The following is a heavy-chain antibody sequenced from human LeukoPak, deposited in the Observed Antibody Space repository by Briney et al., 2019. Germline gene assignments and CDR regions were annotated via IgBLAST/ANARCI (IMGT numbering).Heavy chain of an antibody. Sequence: GGSLRLSCAASGFTFSSYEMNWVRQAPGKGLEWVSFISVSGNTIYYADSVKGRFTISRDNAKNSLYLQMNSLRAEDTAVYYCAKRLSEWDVWGKGTTVTVSS. CDR3: AKRLSEWDV. CDR1: GFTFSSYE. D-gene: IGHD3-3*01. CDR2: ISVSGNTI. V-gene: IGHV3-48*03. J-gene: IGHJ6*04.